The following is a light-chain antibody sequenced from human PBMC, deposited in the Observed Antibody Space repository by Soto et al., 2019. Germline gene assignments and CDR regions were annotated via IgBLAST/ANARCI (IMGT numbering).Light chain of an antibody. V-gene: IGLV2-14*03. J-gene: IGLJ2*01. CDR3: SSYTTITTLV. CDR2: DVT. CDR1: SSDIGGYNY. Sequence: QSALTQPASVSGSPGQSITISCTGTSSDIGGYNYVSWYQHHPGNAPKLMIYDVTNRPSGVSNRFSGSKSGDTASLTISGLQAEDEADYYCSSYTTITTLVFGGGTKLTVL.